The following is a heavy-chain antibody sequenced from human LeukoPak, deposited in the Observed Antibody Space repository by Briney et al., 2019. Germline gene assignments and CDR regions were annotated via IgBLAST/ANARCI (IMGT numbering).Heavy chain of an antibody. CDR2: IYHSGST. J-gene: IGHJ5*02. V-gene: IGHV4-38-2*01. CDR3: ARGDWFDP. CDR1: GYSISSGYY. Sequence: SETLSLTCAVSGYSISSGYYWGWIRQPPGKGLEWIGSIYHSGSTYYNPSLKSRVTISVDTSKNQFSLKLSSVTAADTAVYYCARGDWFDPWGQGTLVTVSS.